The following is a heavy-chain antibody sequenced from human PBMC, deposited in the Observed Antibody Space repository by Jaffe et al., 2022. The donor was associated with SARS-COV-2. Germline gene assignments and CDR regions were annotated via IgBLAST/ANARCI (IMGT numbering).Heavy chain of an antibody. Sequence: QVQLVESGGDVVQPGRSLRLSCTASGFTFSIYGMNWVRQAPGKGPEWVAAISYDANNKYYADSVQGRFAISRDNSKEMLYLQMSSLRAEDTAVYYCAKDLLPRGGVTGTPVSIDYWGQGTLVTVSS. CDR3: AKDLLPRGGVTGTPVSIDY. CDR2: ISYDANNK. V-gene: IGHV3-30*18. J-gene: IGHJ4*02. D-gene: IGHD2-21*02. CDR1: GFTFSIYG.